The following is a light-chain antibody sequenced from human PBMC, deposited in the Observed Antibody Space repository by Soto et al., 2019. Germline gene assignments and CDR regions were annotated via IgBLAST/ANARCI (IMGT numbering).Light chain of an antibody. V-gene: IGKV3-11*01. Sequence: EIVLTQSPATLSLSPGERATLSCRASQSVMSYLSWYQQKPGQAPRLLIYDASNRATGIPARFSGSGSGTDFTLTISSLEPEDFAVYYCQQRSNWPPFTFGGGTKVEIK. CDR2: DAS. CDR3: QQRSNWPPFT. CDR1: QSVMSY. J-gene: IGKJ4*01.